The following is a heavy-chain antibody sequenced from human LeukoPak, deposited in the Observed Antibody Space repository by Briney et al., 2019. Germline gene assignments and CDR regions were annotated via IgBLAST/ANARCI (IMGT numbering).Heavy chain of an antibody. Sequence: GSSVKVSCKASGGTFLSYAISWVGQAPGQGREWMGGIIPIFGTANYAQKFQGRVTITADESTSTAYMELSSLRSEDTAVYYCARVFSSSWYYFDYWGQGTLVTLSS. CDR1: GGTFLSYA. V-gene: IGHV1-69*01. D-gene: IGHD6-13*01. CDR3: ARVFSSSWYYFDY. CDR2: IIPIFGTA. J-gene: IGHJ4*02.